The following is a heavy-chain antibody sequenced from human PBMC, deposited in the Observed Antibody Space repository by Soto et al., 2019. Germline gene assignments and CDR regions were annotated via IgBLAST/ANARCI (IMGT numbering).Heavy chain of an antibody. Sequence: PGGSLRLSCAASGFTFSRYGMHWVRQAPGKGLEWVAVMSYDGNNKYYADSVKGRFTVSRDNSRNTQYLQMNSLKAEDTAVYFCAKGFLSGGYCANGVCYHFDYWGQGTPVTVSS. CDR2: MSYDGNNK. CDR3: AKGFLSGGYCANGVCYHFDY. CDR1: GFTFSRYG. V-gene: IGHV3-30*18. D-gene: IGHD2-8*01. J-gene: IGHJ4*02.